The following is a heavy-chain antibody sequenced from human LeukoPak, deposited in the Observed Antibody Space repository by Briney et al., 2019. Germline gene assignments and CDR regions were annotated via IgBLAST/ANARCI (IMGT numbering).Heavy chain of an antibody. CDR2: IYYSGST. J-gene: IGHJ6*02. Sequence: SETLSLTCTVSGGSISSYCWSWIRQPPGKGLEWIGYIYYSGSTNYNPSLKSRVTISVDTSKNQFSLKLSSVTAADTAVYYCASSITGTNYYYYGMDVWGQGTTVTVSS. CDR1: GGSISSYC. D-gene: IGHD1-20*01. V-gene: IGHV4-59*01. CDR3: ASSITGTNYYYYGMDV.